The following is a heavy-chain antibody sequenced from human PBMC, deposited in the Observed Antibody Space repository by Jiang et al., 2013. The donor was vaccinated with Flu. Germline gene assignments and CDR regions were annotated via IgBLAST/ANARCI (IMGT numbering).Heavy chain of an antibody. V-gene: IGHV1-2*06. CDR3: ARAYYYDSTAYYFDY. D-gene: IGHD3-22*01. CDR1: GYTFNAYY. J-gene: IGHJ4*01. CDR2: INPNSGGT. Sequence: VKKPGASVKVSCKPSGYTFNAYYMHWVRQAPGQGLEWMGRINPNSGGTNYAQKFQGRVTMTRDTSTSTAYMDLSRLRSDDTAVYYCARAYYYDSTAYYFDYWGHGTLVTVSS.